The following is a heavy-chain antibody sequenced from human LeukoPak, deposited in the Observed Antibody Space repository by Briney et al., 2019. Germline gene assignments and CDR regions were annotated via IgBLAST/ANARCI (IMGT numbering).Heavy chain of an antibody. CDR1: GFTFSSYT. J-gene: IGHJ4*02. CDR3: AREVGGDYVFDY. D-gene: IGHD4-17*01. V-gene: IGHV3-30-3*01. CDR2: ISYDGSNK. Sequence: GGSLRLSCAASGFTFSSYTMHWVRQAPGKGLEWVAVISYDGSNKYYADSVKGRFTISRDNSKNTLFLQMNSLTTEDTPVYYCAREVGGDYVFDYWGQGTLVTVSS.